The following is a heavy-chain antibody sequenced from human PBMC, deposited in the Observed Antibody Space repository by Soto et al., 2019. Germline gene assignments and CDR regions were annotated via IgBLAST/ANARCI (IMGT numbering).Heavy chain of an antibody. V-gene: IGHV3-33*01. CDR1: GFTFSSDG. Sequence: QVQLVESGGGVVQPGRSLRLSCAASGFTFSSDGMHWVRQAPGKGLEWVAVLWDDGSNKYYADSVKGRFTLSRDNSKNTLYLQMNSMSAEDTAVYYCARGDYGAKYIWGQGTMVTVSS. CDR2: LWDDGSNK. D-gene: IGHD4-17*01. J-gene: IGHJ3*02. CDR3: ARGDYGAKYI.